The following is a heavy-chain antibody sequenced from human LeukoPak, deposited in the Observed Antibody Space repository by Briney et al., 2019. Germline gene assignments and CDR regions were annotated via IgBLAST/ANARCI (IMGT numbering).Heavy chain of an antibody. J-gene: IGHJ6*03. V-gene: IGHV3-48*01. CDR1: GLTFSSDS. Sequence: PEGSLRLSCVASGLTFSSDSMNWVRQAPGKGLEWVSFISRSSSTIYYADSVKGRFTVSRDNAKNSLYLQMSSLRAEDTAVYYCARGAQDWGTVYMDVWGTGTTVTVSS. CDR3: ARGAQDWGTVYMDV. D-gene: IGHD3-16*01. CDR2: ISRSSSTI.